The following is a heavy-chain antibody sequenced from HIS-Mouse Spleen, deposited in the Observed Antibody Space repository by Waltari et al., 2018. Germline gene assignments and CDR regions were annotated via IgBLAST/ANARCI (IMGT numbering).Heavy chain of an antibody. CDR2: LYSGGST. Sequence: EVQLVETGGGLIQPGGSLRLCCAAAGFTVSRNYMSLVRQAPGKGLEWVSVLYSGGSTYYADSVKGRFTISRDNSKNTLYLQMNSLRAEDTAVYYCARHYYYGSGSYYFDYWGQGTLVTVSS. D-gene: IGHD3-10*01. J-gene: IGHJ4*02. V-gene: IGHV3-53*02. CDR1: GFTVSRNY. CDR3: ARHYYYGSGSYYFDY.